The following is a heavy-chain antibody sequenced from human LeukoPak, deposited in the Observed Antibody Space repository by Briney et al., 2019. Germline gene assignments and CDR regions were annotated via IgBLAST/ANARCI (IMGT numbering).Heavy chain of an antibody. Sequence: GGSLRLSCAASGFIFSDYYMAWVRQPPGKGLEWVALISYDGSDKIYTDSVKGRFTISRDNSESTLYLQMDSLRGDDAAVYYCAKAVGRISWSFDYWGQGALVTVSS. J-gene: IGHJ4*02. CDR2: ISYDGSDK. CDR3: AKAVGRISWSFDY. CDR1: GFIFSDYY. V-gene: IGHV3-30*18. D-gene: IGHD6-13*01.